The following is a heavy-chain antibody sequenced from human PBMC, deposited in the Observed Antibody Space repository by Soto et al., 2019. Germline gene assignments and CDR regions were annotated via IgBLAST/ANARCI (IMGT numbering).Heavy chain of an antibody. J-gene: IGHJ5*02. CDR1: GGSFSGYY. D-gene: IGHD6-13*01. V-gene: IGHV4-34*01. CDR2: INHSGST. Sequence: SETLSLTCAVYGGSFSGYYWSWIRQPPGKGLEWIGEINHSGSTNYNPSLKSRVTISVDTSKNQFSLKLSSVTAADTAVYYCAKGGVKTASTGSKHLPWYNWFDPWGQGTLVTAPQ. CDR3: AKGGVKTASTGSKHLPWYNWFDP.